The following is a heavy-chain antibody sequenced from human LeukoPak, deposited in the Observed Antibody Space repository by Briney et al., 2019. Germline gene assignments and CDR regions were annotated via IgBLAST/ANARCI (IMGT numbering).Heavy chain of an antibody. CDR3: ARDRVSSGWDHEY. Sequence: GSLRLSCAASRFTFSSYSTNWVRQAPGKGLEWVSSISSSSSYIYYAASVKGRFSISRDNAKNSLYLQMNSLRAEDTAVYYCARDRVSSGWDHEYWGQGTLVTVSS. CDR2: ISSSSSYI. J-gene: IGHJ4*02. CDR1: RFTFSSYS. V-gene: IGHV3-21*01. D-gene: IGHD6-19*01.